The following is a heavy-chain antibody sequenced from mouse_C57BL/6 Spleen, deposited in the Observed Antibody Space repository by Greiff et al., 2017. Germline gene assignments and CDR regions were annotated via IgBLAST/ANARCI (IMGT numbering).Heavy chain of an antibody. CDR1: GYAFSSYW. D-gene: IGHD1-1*02. CDR2: IYPGDGGT. Sequence: VKLQESGPELVKPGASVKISCKASGYAFSSYWMNWVKQRPGQGLEWIGRIYPGDGGTNYNGKFKGKATLTADKSSSTAYMQLSSLTSEDSAVYYCAREAYGHYGIAYWGQGTSVTVSA. J-gene: IGHJ4*01. CDR3: AREAYGHYGIAY. V-gene: IGHV1-82*01.